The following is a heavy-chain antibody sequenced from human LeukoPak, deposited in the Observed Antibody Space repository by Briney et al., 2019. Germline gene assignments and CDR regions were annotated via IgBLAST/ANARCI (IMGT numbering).Heavy chain of an antibody. V-gene: IGHV3-30-3*01. CDR2: ISYDGSNK. CDR1: GFTFSSYA. Sequence: GGSLRLSCAASGFTFSSYAMHWVRQAPGKGLEWVAVISYDGSNKYYADSVKGRFTISRDNSKNTLYLQMNSLRAEDTAVYYCARDTIDSSGNTDSDYRGQGTLVTVSS. D-gene: IGHD3-22*01. J-gene: IGHJ4*02. CDR3: ARDTIDSSGNTDSDY.